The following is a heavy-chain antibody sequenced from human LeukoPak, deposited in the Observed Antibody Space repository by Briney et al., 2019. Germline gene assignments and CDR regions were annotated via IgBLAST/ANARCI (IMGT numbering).Heavy chain of an antibody. J-gene: IGHJ4*02. CDR3: ARGARVRGVITIDY. CDR1: GYTFTGYY. D-gene: IGHD3-10*01. CDR2: INPNSGGT. Sequence: ASVKVSCKASGYTFTGYYMHWVRQAPGQGLEWMGWINPNSGGTNYAQKFQGRVTMTRDTSISTAYMELSRLRSDDTAVFYCARGARVRGVITIDYWGQGTLLTVSS. V-gene: IGHV1-2*02.